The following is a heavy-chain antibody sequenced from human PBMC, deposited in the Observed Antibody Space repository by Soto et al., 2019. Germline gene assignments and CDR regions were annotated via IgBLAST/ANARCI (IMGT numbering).Heavy chain of an antibody. D-gene: IGHD6-19*01. CDR3: ARGRDIREWLFGPGWFDP. J-gene: IGHJ5*02. V-gene: IGHV2-26*01. CDR2: IFSNDEK. Sequence: QVTLKESGPVLVKPTETLTLTCTVSGFSLSNARMGVSWIRQPPGKALEWLAHIFSNDEKSYSTSLKSRLTISKDTSKSQVVLTLTNMDPVDTATYYCARGRDIREWLFGPGWFDPWGQGTLVTVSS. CDR1: GFSLSNARMG.